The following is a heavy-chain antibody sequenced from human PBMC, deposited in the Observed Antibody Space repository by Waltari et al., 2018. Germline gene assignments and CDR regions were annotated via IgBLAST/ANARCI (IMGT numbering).Heavy chain of an antibody. Sequence: QVQLQESGPGLVKPSETLSLTCTVSGYSISSGYYWGWIRQPPGKGLEWIGSIYHSGSTYYNPSRKSRVTISVDTSKNQFSLKLSSVTAADTAVYYCARAGDYRRTGWFDPWGQGTLVTVSS. CDR3: ARAGDYRRTGWFDP. CDR2: IYHSGST. D-gene: IGHD4-17*01. J-gene: IGHJ5*02. CDR1: GYSISSGYY. V-gene: IGHV4-38-2*02.